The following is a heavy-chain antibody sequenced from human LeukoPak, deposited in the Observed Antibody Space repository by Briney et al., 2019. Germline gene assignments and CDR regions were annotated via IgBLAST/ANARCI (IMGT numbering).Heavy chain of an antibody. V-gene: IGHV3-11*04. Sequence: GGSLRLSCAASGFTFSDYYMSWIRQAPGKGLEWVSYISSSGSNIYYADSVKGRFTISRDNAKNSLYLQMNSLRAEDTAVYYCARDKIVGATNFDYWGQGTLVTVSS. D-gene: IGHD1-26*01. CDR2: ISSSGSNI. J-gene: IGHJ4*02. CDR3: ARDKIVGATNFDY. CDR1: GFTFSDYY.